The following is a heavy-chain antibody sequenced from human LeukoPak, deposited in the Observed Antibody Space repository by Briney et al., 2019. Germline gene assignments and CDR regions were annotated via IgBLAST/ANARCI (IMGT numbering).Heavy chain of an antibody. CDR2: IYSGGST. D-gene: IGHD5-24*01. CDR3: ARGGDGYTLRY. V-gene: IGHV3-66*01. J-gene: IGHJ4*02. Sequence: GGSLRLSCAASGFTVSSNYMSWVRQAPGKGLEWVSVIYSGGSTYYADSVKGRFTISRDNSKNTLYLQMGSLRTEDMAVYYCARGGDGYTLRYWGQGALVTVSS. CDR1: GFTVSSNY.